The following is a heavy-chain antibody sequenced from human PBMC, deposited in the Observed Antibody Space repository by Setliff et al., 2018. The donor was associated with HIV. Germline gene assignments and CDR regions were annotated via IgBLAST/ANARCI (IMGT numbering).Heavy chain of an antibody. CDR3: ARVQWDLLYVPDAFDI. CDR1: GGSISSGGHY. V-gene: IGHV4-61*08. D-gene: IGHD1-26*01. CDR2: IYSTGST. J-gene: IGHJ3*02. Sequence: ASETLSLTCTVSGGSISSGGHYWSWIRQPPGKGLEWIGYIYSTGSTNYNPSLKSRVTISVDTSKNQFSLQLSSVTAADTAVYYCARVQWDLLYVPDAFDIWGQGIMVTVSS.